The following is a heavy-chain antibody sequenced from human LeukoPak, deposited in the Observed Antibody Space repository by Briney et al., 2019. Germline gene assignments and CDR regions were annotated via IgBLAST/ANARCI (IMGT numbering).Heavy chain of an antibody. Sequence: GSLRLSCLASGFAFDDHGMSWVRQVPGKGLEWVSGINWSGGSRGYADPLRVRFTISRDNAKNSLYLQMDSLTAEDTALYYCARAPITSPFYFDYWGQGTLVTVSS. V-gene: IGHV3-20*04. J-gene: IGHJ4*02. CDR1: GFAFDDHG. CDR3: ARAPITSPFYFDY. D-gene: IGHD2-2*01. CDR2: INWSGGSR.